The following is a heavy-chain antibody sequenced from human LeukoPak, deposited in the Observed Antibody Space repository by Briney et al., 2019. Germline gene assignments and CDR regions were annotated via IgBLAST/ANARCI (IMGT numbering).Heavy chain of an antibody. D-gene: IGHD2-15*01. CDR2: IYYSGST. CDR1: GGSISSSSYY. V-gene: IGHV4-39*07. J-gene: IGHJ3*02. CDR3: ARPHGRGPGDDAFDI. Sequence: PSETLSLTCTVSGGSISSSSYYWGWIRQPPGKGLEWIGSIYYSGSTYYNPSLKSRVTISVDTSKNQFSLKLSSVTAADTAVYYCARPHGRGPGDDAFDIWGQGTMVTVSS.